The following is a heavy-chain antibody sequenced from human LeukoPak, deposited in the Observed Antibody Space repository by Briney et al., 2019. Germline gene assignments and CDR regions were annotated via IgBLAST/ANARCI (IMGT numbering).Heavy chain of an antibody. J-gene: IGHJ6*02. CDR3: ARMTLYCPNGVCFTERYGMDV. D-gene: IGHD2-8*01. Sequence: SETLSLTCTVSGGSISSYYWSWIRQPPGKGLEWIGYIYYSGSTNYNPSLKSRVTISVDTSKNQFSLKLSSVTAADTAVYYCARMTLYCPNGVCFTERYGMDVWAKGPRSPSP. CDR2: IYYSGST. V-gene: IGHV4-59*01. CDR1: GGSISSYY.